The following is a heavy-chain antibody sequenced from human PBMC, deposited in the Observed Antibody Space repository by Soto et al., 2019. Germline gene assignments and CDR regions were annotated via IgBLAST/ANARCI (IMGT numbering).Heavy chain of an antibody. CDR2: IYYSGST. CDR1: GGSISSGGYY. Sequence: SDTLSLTCTVSGGSISSGGYYWSGIRQHPGKGLEWIGYIYYSGSTYYNPSLKSRVTISVDTSKNQFSLKLSSVTAADTAVYYCAREGSAAVYYGMDVWGQGTTVTVSS. J-gene: IGHJ6*02. V-gene: IGHV4-31*03. CDR3: AREGSAAVYYGMDV. D-gene: IGHD6-13*01.